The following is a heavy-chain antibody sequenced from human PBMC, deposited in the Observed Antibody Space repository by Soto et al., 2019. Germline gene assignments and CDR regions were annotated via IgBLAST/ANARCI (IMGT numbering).Heavy chain of an antibody. CDR3: ARDKITGLFDY. J-gene: IGHJ4*02. D-gene: IGHD2-8*02. Sequence: SETLSLTCAVYGGSFSGYYWTWIRQPPGTGLEWIGEINHSGSTNYNPSLKSRVTISVDTSKNQFSLKLTSVTAADTAGYYCARDKITGLFDYWGQGTLVTVSS. CDR2: INHSGST. V-gene: IGHV4-34*01. CDR1: GGSFSGYY.